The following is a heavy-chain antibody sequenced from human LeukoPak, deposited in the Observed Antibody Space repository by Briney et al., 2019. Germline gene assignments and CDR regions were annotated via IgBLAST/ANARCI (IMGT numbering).Heavy chain of an antibody. CDR1: GFTFSSYS. D-gene: IGHD3-9*01. Sequence: GGSLRLSCAASGFTFSSYSMNWVRQAPGKGLEWVSSISSSSSYIYYADSVKGRFTISRDNAKNSLYLQMNSLRAEDTAVYYCARGEPYYDILTGYRPYYYYGMDVWGQGTTVTVSS. CDR3: ARGEPYYDILTGYRPYYYYGMDV. J-gene: IGHJ6*02. V-gene: IGHV3-21*04. CDR2: ISSSSSYI.